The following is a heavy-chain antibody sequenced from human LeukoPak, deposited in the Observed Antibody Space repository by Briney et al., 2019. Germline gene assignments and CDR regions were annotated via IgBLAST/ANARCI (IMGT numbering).Heavy chain of an antibody. J-gene: IGHJ4*02. CDR3: AKDSSGEIDY. CDR2: ISGSGGST. V-gene: IGHV3-23*01. CDR1: GFTFSSYA. Sequence: PGGSLRLSCAASGFTFSSYAMSWVRQTPVKGLEWVSVISGSGGSTYYADSVKGRFTISRVNSKNTLYLQMNSLRAEDTAVYYCAKDSSGEIDYWGQGTLVTVSS. D-gene: IGHD3-22*01.